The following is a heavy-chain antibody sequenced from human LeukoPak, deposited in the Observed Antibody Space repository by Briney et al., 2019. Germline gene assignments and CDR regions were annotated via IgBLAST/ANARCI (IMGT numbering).Heavy chain of an antibody. CDR3: AKDAEKD. J-gene: IGHJ4*02. CDR1: GFSFSSYW. CDR2: IKQDGSEK. Sequence: GGSLRLSCAGSGFSFSSYWMSWVRQAPGKGLEWVANIKQDGSEKHYGDSAKGRFTISRDNAKNSLYLQMNSLRTGDTAVYYCAKDAEKDWGQGTLVTVSS. V-gene: IGHV3-7*01.